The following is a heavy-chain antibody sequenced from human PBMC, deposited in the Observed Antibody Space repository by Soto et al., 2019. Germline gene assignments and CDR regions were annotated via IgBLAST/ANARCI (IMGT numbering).Heavy chain of an antibody. CDR2: ISYDGSNK. Sequence: PGGSLRLSCAASGFTFSSYGMHWVRRAPGKGLEWVAVISYDGSNKYYADSVKGRFTISRDNSKNTLYLQMNSLRAEDTAVYHCARRYNYDGTGLNWPLELWGSGT. D-gene: IGHD3-22*01. V-gene: IGHV3-30*03. J-gene: IGHJ2*01. CDR3: ARRYNYDGTGLNWPLEL. CDR1: GFTFSSYG.